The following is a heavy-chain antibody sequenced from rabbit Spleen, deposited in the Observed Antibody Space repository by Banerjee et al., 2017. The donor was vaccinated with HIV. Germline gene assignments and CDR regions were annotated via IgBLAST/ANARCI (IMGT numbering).Heavy chain of an antibody. D-gene: IGHD7-1*01. CDR2: IGTGVGDT. J-gene: IGHJ6*01. V-gene: IGHV1S40*01. CDR1: GFSFSSGYD. CDR3: ARETWGSTGNYGL. Sequence: QQLVESGGGLVKPGASLTLTCKASGFSFSSGYDMCWVHQAPGKGLEWIACIGTGVGDTYYANWAKGRFTISKTSSTTVTLQVTTLTAADTATYFCARETWGSTGNYGLWGPGTLVTV.